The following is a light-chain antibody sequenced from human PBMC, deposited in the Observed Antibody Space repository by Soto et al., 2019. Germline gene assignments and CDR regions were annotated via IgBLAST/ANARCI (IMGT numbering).Light chain of an antibody. V-gene: IGLV2-23*01. Sequence: QSALTQPASVSGSPGQSITISCTGTSSDVGSYNLVSWYQQHPGKAPKLMIYEGSKRPSGVSNLFSGSKSGNTASLTISWLQAEDEADYYCCSYAGSSTYVVFGGGTKLTVL. CDR1: SSDVGSYNL. CDR2: EGS. J-gene: IGLJ2*01. CDR3: CSYAGSSTYVV.